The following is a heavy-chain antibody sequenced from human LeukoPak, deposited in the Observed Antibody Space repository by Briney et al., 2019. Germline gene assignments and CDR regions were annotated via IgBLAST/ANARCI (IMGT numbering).Heavy chain of an antibody. D-gene: IGHD1-26*01. CDR3: ARYRHRAAFDI. V-gene: IGHV1-2*02. J-gene: IGHJ3*02. CDR2: INPNSGDT. Sequence: ASVKVSCKASGYTFSGYYMHWVRQAPGQGLEWMGWINPNSGDTNYAQKFQGRVTMTRDTSISTAYMEVSRLRSDDTAVYYCARYRHRAAFDIWGQGTMVTVSS. CDR1: GYTFSGYY.